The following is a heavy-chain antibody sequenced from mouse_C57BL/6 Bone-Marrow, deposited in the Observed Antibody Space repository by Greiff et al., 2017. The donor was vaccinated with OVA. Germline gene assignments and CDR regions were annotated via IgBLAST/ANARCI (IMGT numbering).Heavy chain of an antibody. CDR2: IWSGGST. J-gene: IGHJ4*01. Sequence: VQLKESGPGLVQPSQSLSITCTVSGFSLTSYGVHWVRQSPGKGLEWLGVIWSGGSTDYNAAFISRLSISKDNSKSQVFFKMNSLQADDTAIYYCASLYYGSSHYAMDYWGQGTSVTVSS. D-gene: IGHD1-1*01. CDR3: ASLYYGSSHYAMDY. CDR1: GFSLTSYG. V-gene: IGHV2-2*01.